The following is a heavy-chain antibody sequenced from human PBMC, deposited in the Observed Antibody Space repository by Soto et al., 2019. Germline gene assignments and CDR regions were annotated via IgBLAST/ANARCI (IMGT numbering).Heavy chain of an antibody. CDR3: ARMTTVTNYYYYGMDV. J-gene: IGHJ6*02. V-gene: IGHV1-2*02. CDR1: GYTFTGYY. CDR2: INPNSGGT. Sequence: ASVKVSCKASGYTFTGYYMHWVRQAPGQGLEWMGWINPNSGGTNYAQKFQGRVTMTRDTSISTAYMELSRLRCDDTAVYYCARMTTVTNYYYYGMDVWGQGTTVTVSS. D-gene: IGHD4-4*01.